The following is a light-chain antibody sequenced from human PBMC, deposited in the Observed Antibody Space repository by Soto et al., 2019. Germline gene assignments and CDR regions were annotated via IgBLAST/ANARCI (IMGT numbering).Light chain of an antibody. CDR3: QQYGSSGT. CDR2: GAS. CDR1: QSVSNNY. J-gene: IGKJ1*01. Sequence: EIVLTQSPVTLSLSPGERATLSCRASQSVSNNYLAWYQQKPGQAPRLLSYGASNRAIGIPDRFSGSGSGTDFTLTISRLEPEDFAVYYCQQYGSSGTFGQGTKVDIK. V-gene: IGKV3-20*01.